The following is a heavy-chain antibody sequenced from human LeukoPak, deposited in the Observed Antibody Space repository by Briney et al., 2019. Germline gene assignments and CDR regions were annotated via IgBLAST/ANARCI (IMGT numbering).Heavy chain of an antibody. CDR3: ARDRGDDFWSGYYIDYFDY. V-gene: IGHV4-61*02. CDR1: GGSISSGSYY. CDR2: IYTSGST. J-gene: IGHJ4*02. D-gene: IGHD3-3*01. Sequence: SETLSLTCTVSGGSISSGSYYWSWIRQPAGKGLEWIGRIYTSGSTNYNPSLKSRVTISVDTSKNQFSLKLSSVTAADTAVYYCARDRGDDFWSGYYIDYFDYWGQGTLVTVSS.